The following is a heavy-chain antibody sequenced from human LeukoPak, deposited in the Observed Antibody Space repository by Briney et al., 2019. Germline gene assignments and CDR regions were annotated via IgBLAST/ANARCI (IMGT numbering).Heavy chain of an antibody. Sequence: GGSLRLSCAASGFTFSSYPMSWVRQAPGQGLEWVSSISGTGGNTYYADSVKGRFTISRDNSKNTLYLQMNSLRAEDTAIYYCAKWGDYDVLTGYYDSDYWGQGTLVTVSS. J-gene: IGHJ4*02. CDR1: GFTFSSYP. CDR2: ISGTGGNT. CDR3: AKWGDYDVLTGYYDSDY. V-gene: IGHV3-23*01. D-gene: IGHD3-9*01.